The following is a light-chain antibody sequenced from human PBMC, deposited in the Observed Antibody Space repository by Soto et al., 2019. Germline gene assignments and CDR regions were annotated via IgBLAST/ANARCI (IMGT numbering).Light chain of an antibody. CDR2: DVN. CDR3: NSLTTSNSYV. CDR1: SSDIGAYNY. J-gene: IGLJ1*01. V-gene: IGLV2-14*03. Sequence: QSALTQPASVSGSPGQSITISCTGTSSDIGAYNYVSWYQQNPGKAPRLMIYDVNNRPSGVSNRFSGSKSGNTASLTISGLQAEDEADYYCNSLTTSNSYVFGSGTKVTVL.